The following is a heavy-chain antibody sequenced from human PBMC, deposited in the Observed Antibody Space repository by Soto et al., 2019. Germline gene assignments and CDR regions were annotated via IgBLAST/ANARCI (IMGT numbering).Heavy chain of an antibody. CDR3: TSAYYYDSSGYYRY. D-gene: IGHD3-22*01. V-gene: IGHV3-49*03. CDR2: IRSKAYGGTT. J-gene: IGHJ4*02. CDR1: GFTFGDYA. Sequence: GALRLSCTASGFTFGDYAMSWFRQAPGKGLERVGFIRSKAYGGTTEYAASVKGRFTISRDDSESIAYLQMNSLKTEDTAVYYCTSAYYYDSSGYYRYWGQGTLVTVSS.